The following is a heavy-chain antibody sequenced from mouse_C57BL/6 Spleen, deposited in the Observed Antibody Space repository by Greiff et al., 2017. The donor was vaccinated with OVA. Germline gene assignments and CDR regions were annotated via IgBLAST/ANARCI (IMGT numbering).Heavy chain of an antibody. CDR1: GYTFTSYW. CDR2: IYPSDSET. V-gene: IGHV1-61*01. D-gene: IGHD1-1*01. CDR3: ARNYGSSRGYFDY. Sequence: QLQQPGAELVRPGSSVKLSCKASGYTFTSYWMDWVKQRPGQGLEWIGNIYPSDSETHYNQKFKDKATLTVDKSSSTAYMQLSSLTSEDSAVYYCARNYGSSRGYFDYWGQGTTLTVSS. J-gene: IGHJ2*01.